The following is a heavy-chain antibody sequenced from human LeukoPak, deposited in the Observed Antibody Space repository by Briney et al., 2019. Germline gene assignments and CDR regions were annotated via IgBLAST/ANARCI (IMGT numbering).Heavy chain of an antibody. V-gene: IGHV3-23*01. J-gene: IGHJ4*02. CDR2: ISGSGGNT. Sequence: PGGSLRLSCAASGFTFSSYAMSWVRQAPGKGLEWVSAISGSGGNTYYADSVKGRFTISRDNSKNTLYLQMNSLRAEDTAVYYCAKLGRTVVTRGYFDYWGQGTLVTVSS. CDR3: AKLGRTVVTRGYFDY. CDR1: GFTFSSYA. D-gene: IGHD4-23*01.